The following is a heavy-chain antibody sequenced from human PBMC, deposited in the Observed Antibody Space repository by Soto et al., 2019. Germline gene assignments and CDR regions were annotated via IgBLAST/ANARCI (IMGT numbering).Heavy chain of an antibody. CDR3: ARSAPGGLGISKYYYYYMDV. J-gene: IGHJ6*03. Sequence: SETLSLTCAVSGGSISSGGYSWSWLRQPPGKGLEWIGYIYHSGSTNYNPSLKSRVTISVDTSKNQFSLKLSSVTAADTAVYYCARSAPGGLGISKYYYYYMDVWGKGTTVTVSS. CDR1: GGSISSGGYS. V-gene: IGHV4-30-2*02. CDR2: IYHSGST. D-gene: IGHD7-27*01.